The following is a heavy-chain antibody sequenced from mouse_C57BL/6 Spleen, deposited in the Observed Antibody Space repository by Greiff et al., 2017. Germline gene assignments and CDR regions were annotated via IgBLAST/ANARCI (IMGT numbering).Heavy chain of an antibody. CDR1: GYAFTNYL. V-gene: IGHV1-54*01. D-gene: IGHD1-1*01. CDR3: ARSFSTTVVPLWGYAMDY. CDR2: INPGSGGT. Sequence: QVQLQQSGAELVRPGTSVKVSCKASGYAFTNYLIEWVKQRPGQGLEWIGVINPGSGGTNYNEKFKGKATLTADKSSSTAYMQLSSLTSEDSAVYVCARSFSTTVVPLWGYAMDYWGQGTSVTVSS. J-gene: IGHJ4*01.